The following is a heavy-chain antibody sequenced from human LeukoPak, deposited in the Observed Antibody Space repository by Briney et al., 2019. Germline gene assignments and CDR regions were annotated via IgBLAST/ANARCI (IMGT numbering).Heavy chain of an antibody. CDR3: ARKRPRDAFDI. D-gene: IGHD6-6*01. CDR1: GFTVSSNY. J-gene: IGHJ3*02. Sequence: GGSLRLSCAASGFTVSSNYMSWVRQAPGKGLEWVSVIYSDGSTYYADSVKGRFTISRGNSKNTLYLQMNSLRAEDTAVYYCARKRPRDAFDIWGQGTMVTVSS. V-gene: IGHV3-66*02. CDR2: IYSDGST.